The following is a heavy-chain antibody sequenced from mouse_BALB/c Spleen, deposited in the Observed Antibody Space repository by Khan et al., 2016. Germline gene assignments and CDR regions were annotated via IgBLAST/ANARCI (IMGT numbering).Heavy chain of an antibody. CDR2: INTNTGEP. CDR1: GYTFTNYG. CDR3: AEDYYGSNWFAY. J-gene: IGHJ3*01. V-gene: IGHV9-3*02. Sequence: QIQLVQSGPELKKPGETVKISCKASGYTFTNYGMNGVKQAPGKGLKWMGWINTNTGEPTYAEEFKGRFAFSLETSASTAYLQINNLKNEDTATYFCAEDYYGSNWFAYWGQGTLVTVSA. D-gene: IGHD1-1*01.